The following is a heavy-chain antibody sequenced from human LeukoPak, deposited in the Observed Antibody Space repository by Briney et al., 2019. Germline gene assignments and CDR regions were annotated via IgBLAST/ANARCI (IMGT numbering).Heavy chain of an antibody. V-gene: IGHV3-9*01. Sequence: PGRPLRLSCAASGFTFDDYAMHWVRQAPGKGLEWVSGISWNSGSIGYADSVKGRFTISRDNAKNSLYLQMNSLRAEDTAVYYCARCLWFGERGIPDAFDIWGQGTMVTVSS. CDR1: GFTFDDYA. D-gene: IGHD3-10*01. J-gene: IGHJ3*02. CDR3: ARCLWFGERGIPDAFDI. CDR2: ISWNSGSI.